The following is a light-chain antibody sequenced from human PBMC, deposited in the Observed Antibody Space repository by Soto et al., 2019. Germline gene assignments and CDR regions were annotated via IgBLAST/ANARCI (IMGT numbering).Light chain of an antibody. CDR2: GTF. V-gene: IGKV1-9*01. J-gene: IGKJ3*01. CDR3: QHLNNYPPFT. Sequence: IQLTQSPSSRSASVGDRVSITCRASQDIKTYLAWYQQKRGKAPKLLISGTFTLQSGVPSRFNGSGSGTDFTLTISRLQPEDFATYYCQHLNNYPPFTFGPGTKVDLE. CDR1: QDIKTY.